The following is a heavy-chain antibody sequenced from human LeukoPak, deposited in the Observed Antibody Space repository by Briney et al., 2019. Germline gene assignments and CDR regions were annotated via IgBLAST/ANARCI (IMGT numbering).Heavy chain of an antibody. CDR3: ASDYYDSSGPDFDY. J-gene: IGHJ4*02. CDR1: GYTFTGHY. CDR2: INPNSGGT. Sequence: GASVKVSFKASGYTFTGHYMHWVRQAPGQGLEWMEWINPNSGGTNYAQKFKGRVTMTRDTSISTAYMELSRLRSDDTAVYYCASDYYDSSGPDFDYWGQGTLVTVSS. D-gene: IGHD3-22*01. V-gene: IGHV1-2*02.